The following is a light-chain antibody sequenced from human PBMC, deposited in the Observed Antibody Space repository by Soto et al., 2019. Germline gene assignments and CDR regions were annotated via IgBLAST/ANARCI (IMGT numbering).Light chain of an antibody. V-gene: IGKV3-15*01. CDR1: QSVSSN. J-gene: IGKJ1*01. CDR2: GAS. CDR3: QQSNNWPWT. Sequence: EIGLTQSPGTLSLSPGERATLSCRTSQSVSSNYLAWYQQKPGQAPRLLIYGASSRATDIPARFSGSGSGTDFTLTVSSLQSEDFAVYYCQQSNNWPWTFGQGTKVDIK.